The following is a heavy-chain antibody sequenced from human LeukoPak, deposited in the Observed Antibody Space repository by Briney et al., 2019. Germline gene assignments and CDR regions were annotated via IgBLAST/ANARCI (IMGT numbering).Heavy chain of an antibody. V-gene: IGHV1-18*01. Sequence: ASVKVSCKASGGTFSSYAISWVRQAPGQGLEWMGWISAYNGNTNYAQKLQGRVTMTTDTSTSTAYMELRSLRSDDTAVYYCARSGTSSSWYYYYYMDVWGKGTTVTVSS. CDR3: ARSGTSSSWYYYYYMDV. D-gene: IGHD6-13*01. J-gene: IGHJ6*03. CDR2: ISAYNGNT. CDR1: GGTFSSYA.